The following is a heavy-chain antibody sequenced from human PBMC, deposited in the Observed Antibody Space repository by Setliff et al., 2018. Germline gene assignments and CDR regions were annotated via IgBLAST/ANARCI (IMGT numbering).Heavy chain of an antibody. J-gene: IGHJ6*02. V-gene: IGHV1-24*01. CDR1: GYSLTGVS. CDR2: FAPARFET. Sequence: ASVKVSCKVSGYSLTGVSLHLVRQAPGKGLEWLGGFAPARFETVYQQNFQGRLTMSDDTSTDTAYMDLSGLRFDDTAVYYCAIVSMVWGRSDYYYHYGMDAWGQGTTVTVSS. CDR3: AIVSMVWGRSDYYYHYGMDA. D-gene: IGHD3-3*01.